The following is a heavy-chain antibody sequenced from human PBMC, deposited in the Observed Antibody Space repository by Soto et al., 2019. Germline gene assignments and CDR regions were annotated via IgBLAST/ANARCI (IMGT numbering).Heavy chain of an antibody. V-gene: IGHV3-53*02. CDR1: GFTVSSKY. Sequence: EVQLVETGGGLIQPGGSLILSCAASGFTVSSKYMSWLRQAPGKGLEWVSIIYSDGNTYYADSVKGRFTISRDNSKNTPTLQMNSLRAEDTAVYFCARGRGNCVVTTCYLPFDSWGQGTLVTVSS. D-gene: IGHD2-15*01. J-gene: IGHJ4*02. CDR2: IYSDGNT. CDR3: ARGRGNCVVTTCYLPFDS.